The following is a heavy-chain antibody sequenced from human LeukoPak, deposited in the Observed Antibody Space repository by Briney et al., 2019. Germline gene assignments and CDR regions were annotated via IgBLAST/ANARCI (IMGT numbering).Heavy chain of an antibody. V-gene: IGHV3-21*01. CDR1: GFTFSSYT. Sequence: TGGSLRLSCAASGFTFSSYTMNWVRQAPGKGLEWVSSISITSGYIYYPDSMKGRFTISRDNAKNSLYLQMNSLRAEDTAVYYCTRARSSGSHRVVNAFDVWGQGTMVTVSS. CDR3: TRARSSGSHRVVNAFDV. CDR2: ISITSGYI. J-gene: IGHJ3*01. D-gene: IGHD1-26*01.